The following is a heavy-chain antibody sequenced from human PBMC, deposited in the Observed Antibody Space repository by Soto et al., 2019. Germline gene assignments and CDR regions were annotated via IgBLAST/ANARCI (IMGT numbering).Heavy chain of an antibody. Sequence: GGSLRLSCAASGFTFSNYAMNWVRQAPGKGLEWVSAISGSGGSTSHADSVKGRFTLSRDDSKNTLYLQMNSLKAEDTAVYYCATDNYGMDVWGQGTTVTVSS. J-gene: IGHJ6*02. CDR1: GFTFSNYA. V-gene: IGHV3-23*01. CDR2: ISGSGGST. CDR3: ATDNYGMDV.